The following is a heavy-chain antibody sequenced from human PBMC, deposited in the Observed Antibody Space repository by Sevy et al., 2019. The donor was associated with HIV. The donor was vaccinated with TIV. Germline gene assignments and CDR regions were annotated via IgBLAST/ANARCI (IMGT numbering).Heavy chain of an antibody. CDR1: GYTFTSYD. CDR3: ARGANYDFWSGPGYNWFDP. Sequence: ASVKVSCKASGYTFTSYDINWVRQATGQGLEWMGWMNPNSGNTGYAQKFQGRVTMTRNTSISTAYMELSSLRSDDTAVYYCARGANYDFWSGPGYNWFDPWGQGTLVTVSS. CDR2: MNPNSGNT. D-gene: IGHD3-3*01. J-gene: IGHJ5*02. V-gene: IGHV1-8*01.